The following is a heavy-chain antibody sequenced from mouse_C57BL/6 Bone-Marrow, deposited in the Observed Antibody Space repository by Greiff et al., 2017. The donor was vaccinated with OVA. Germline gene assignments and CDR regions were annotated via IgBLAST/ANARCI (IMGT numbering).Heavy chain of an antibody. Sequence: EVKLMESGGGLVQPGGSLSLSCAASGFTFTDYYMSWVRQPPGKALEWLGFIRNKANGYTTEYSASVKGRFTISRDNSQSILYLQMNALRAEDSATYYCARYEATIVPFYFDYWGQGTTLTVSS. CDR1: GFTFTDYY. D-gene: IGHD2-12*01. CDR3: ARYEATIVPFYFDY. J-gene: IGHJ2*01. CDR2: IRNKANGYTT. V-gene: IGHV7-3*01.